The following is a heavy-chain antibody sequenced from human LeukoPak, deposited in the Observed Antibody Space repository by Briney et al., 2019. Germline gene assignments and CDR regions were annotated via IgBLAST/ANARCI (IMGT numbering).Heavy chain of an antibody. CDR1: GFTLSTHA. Sequence: GTSLRLSCAASGFTLSTHAMYWVRQAPGKGLEWVAVISHDGSNEYYADSVKGRFTISRDNSKNTLYLQMNSLRAEDTAVYYCANRGFDYWGQGTLVTVSS. CDR3: ANRGFDY. J-gene: IGHJ4*02. D-gene: IGHD3-10*01. V-gene: IGHV3-30-3*01. CDR2: ISHDGSNE.